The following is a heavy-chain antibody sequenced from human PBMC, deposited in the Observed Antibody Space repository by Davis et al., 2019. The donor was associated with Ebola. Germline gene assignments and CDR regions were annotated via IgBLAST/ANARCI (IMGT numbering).Heavy chain of an antibody. Sequence: AASVKVSCKASGYTFTGYYMHWVRQAPGQGLEWMGRINPNSGGTNYAQKFQGRVTMTRDTSISTAYMELRSLRSDDTAVYYCARGLPVTAQDYWGQGTLVTVSS. D-gene: IGHD2-21*02. J-gene: IGHJ4*02. V-gene: IGHV1-2*06. CDR2: INPNSGGT. CDR3: ARGLPVTAQDY. CDR1: GYTFTGYY.